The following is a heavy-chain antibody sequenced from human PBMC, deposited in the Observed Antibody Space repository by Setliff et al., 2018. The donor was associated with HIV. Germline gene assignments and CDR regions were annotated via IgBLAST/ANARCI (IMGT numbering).Heavy chain of an antibody. V-gene: IGHV4-38-2*02. CDR2: IHHTGST. CDR1: GYPISSGYY. Sequence: NPSETLSLTCTVSGYPISSGYYWNWIRQPPGKGLEWIGFIHHTGSTVSNPSLTSRVTILMDLSRNQLSLPLASVTTADTAVYFCAPGEGVASTYYHDWGQGTQVTVSS. J-gene: IGHJ4*01. CDR3: APGEGVASTYYHD. D-gene: IGHD3-3*01.